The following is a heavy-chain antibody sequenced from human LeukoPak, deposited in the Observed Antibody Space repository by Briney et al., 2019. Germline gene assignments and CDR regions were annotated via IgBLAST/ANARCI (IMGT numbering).Heavy chain of an antibody. V-gene: IGHV4-59*01. CDR3: AREISGSGYFFAY. CDR2: IYYSGST. J-gene: IGHJ4*01. D-gene: IGHD3-22*01. CDR1: GGSISSYY. Sequence: SETLSLTCKVSGGSISSYYWSWIRQPPGKGLEWIGYIYYSGSTNYNPSLKSRVTISVDTSKNQFSLKLSSVTAADTAVYYCAREISGSGYFFAYWGQGSLVTVYS.